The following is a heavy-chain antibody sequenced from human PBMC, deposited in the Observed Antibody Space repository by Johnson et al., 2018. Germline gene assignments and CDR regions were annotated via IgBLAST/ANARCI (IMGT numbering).Heavy chain of an antibody. CDR3: AKKTVFFGSGSYYYFDN. D-gene: IGHD3-10*01. J-gene: IGHJ4*02. CDR1: GFTFSSYV. Sequence: QLVETGGGLVQPGRSLRLSCAASGFTFSSYVMTWVRQAPGKGLDWVSDISGSGGSTYYADFVKGRCTISRDNSKNTLYLNLSSLRAEDTAVYYCAKKTVFFGSGSYYYFDNWGQGTLVTVSS. CDR2: ISGSGGST. V-gene: IGHV3-23*04.